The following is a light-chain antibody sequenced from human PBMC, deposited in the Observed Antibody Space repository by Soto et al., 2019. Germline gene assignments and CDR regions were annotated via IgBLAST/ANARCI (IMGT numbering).Light chain of an antibody. CDR3: HQYGGSPLYT. CDR2: GGS. J-gene: IGKJ2*01. CDR1: QSVKSTY. Sequence: EIVLTQSPGTLSLSPGERATLSCRASQSVKSTYLAWYQQKPGQAPRLLIYGGSSSATGIPDRFSGGGSGTDFTLTISRQEPEDSAVYYCHQYGGSPLYTFGQGTKLEIK. V-gene: IGKV3-20*01.